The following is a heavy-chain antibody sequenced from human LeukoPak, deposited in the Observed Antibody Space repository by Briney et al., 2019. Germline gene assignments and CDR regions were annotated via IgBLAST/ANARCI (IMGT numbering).Heavy chain of an antibody. V-gene: IGHV3-48*04. CDR1: GFTFHTCS. CDR2: ISTTSNAI. J-gene: IGHJ1*01. D-gene: IGHD3-10*01. Sequence: GGSLRLSCSAPGFTFHTCSMNWVRQAPGKGLEWLSYISTTSNAIYYADSVKGRFTISRDNAKNSLYLQMNSLRAEDTAVYYCARDYYGSGSYEYFQHWGQGTLVTVSS. CDR3: ARDYYGSGSYEYFQH.